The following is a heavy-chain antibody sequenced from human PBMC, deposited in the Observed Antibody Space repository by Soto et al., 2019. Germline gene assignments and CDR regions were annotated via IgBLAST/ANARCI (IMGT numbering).Heavy chain of an antibody. CDR2: IIPIFGTA. V-gene: IGHV1-69*12. Sequence: QVQLVQSGAEVKKPGSSVKVSCKASGGTFSSYAISWVRQAPGQGLEWRGGIIPIFGTANYAQKFQGRVTITADESTSTAYMELSSLRSEDTAVYYCASSSLERLWELSLRQYDYYGMDVWGQGTTVTVSS. J-gene: IGHJ6*02. CDR3: ASSSLERLWELSLRQYDYYGMDV. CDR1: GGTFSSYA. D-gene: IGHD3-16*02.